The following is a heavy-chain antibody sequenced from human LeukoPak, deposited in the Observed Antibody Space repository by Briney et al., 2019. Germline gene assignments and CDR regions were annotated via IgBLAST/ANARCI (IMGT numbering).Heavy chain of an antibody. CDR2: ISGSGGST. CDR1: GFTFSSYA. Sequence: QPGGSLRLSCAASGFTFSSYAMSWVRQAPGKGLEWVSHISGSGGSTYYADSVKGRFTISRDNSMDTLYLQMNSLRAEDTAVYFCAKGRDSSGRQYFQHWGQGTLVTVSS. D-gene: IGHD3-22*01. V-gene: IGHV3-23*01. CDR3: AKGRDSSGRQYFQH. J-gene: IGHJ1*01.